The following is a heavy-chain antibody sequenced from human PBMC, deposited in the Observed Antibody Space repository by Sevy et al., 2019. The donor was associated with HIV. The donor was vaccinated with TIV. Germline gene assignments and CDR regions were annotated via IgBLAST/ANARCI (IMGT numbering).Heavy chain of an antibody. CDR3: ASYNVVVTATYYYYYMDV. CDR2: IKQDGSEK. J-gene: IGHJ6*03. CDR1: GFTFSSYW. Sequence: GGSLRLSCAASGFTFSSYWMSWVRQAPGKGLEWVANIKQDGSEKYYVDSVKGRFTISRDNAKNSLYLQMNSLRDEDTAVYYCASYNVVVTATYYYYYMDVWGKGTTVTVSS. V-gene: IGHV3-7*01. D-gene: IGHD3-22*01.